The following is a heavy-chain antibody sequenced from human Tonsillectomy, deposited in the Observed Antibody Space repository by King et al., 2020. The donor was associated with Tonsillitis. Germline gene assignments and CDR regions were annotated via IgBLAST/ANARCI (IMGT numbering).Heavy chain of an antibody. CDR3: ASYYDSSGSSGFDY. J-gene: IGHJ4*02. V-gene: IGHV3-7*01. Sequence: VQLVESGGGLVQPGGSLRLSCAASGFTFSTYWMTWVRQAPGKGLEWVANIKQDGSEKYYVDSVKSRVTISSDNAKNSLYLQMNSLRAEDTAVYYCASYYDSSGSSGFDYWGQGTLVTVSS. CDR2: IKQDGSEK. D-gene: IGHD3-22*01. CDR1: GFTFSTYW.